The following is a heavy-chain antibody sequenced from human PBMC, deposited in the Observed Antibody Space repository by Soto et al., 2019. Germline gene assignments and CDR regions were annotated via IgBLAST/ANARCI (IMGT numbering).Heavy chain of an antibody. Sequence: GGSLRLSCSSSLFPFSSSGMLLVRQPRGEGLEWVAAIGPNPININYRDSVKGRFTISRDNSRNTVFLQMSALRAEDSALYYCTTARHCSSAACPAAEWGQGTLVTVSS. CDR3: TTARHCSSAACPAAE. V-gene: IGHV3-23*05. CDR1: LFPFSSSG. J-gene: IGHJ4*02. D-gene: IGHD2-2*01. CDR2: IGPNPINI.